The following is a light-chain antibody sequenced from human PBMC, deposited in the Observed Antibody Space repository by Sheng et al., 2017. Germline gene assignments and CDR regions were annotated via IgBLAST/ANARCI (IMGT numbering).Light chain of an antibody. Sequence: DIQMTQSPSTLSASVGDRVTITCRASQSISTWLAWYQQKPGKAPKLLIYKASNLDSGVPSRFSGSGSGTEFTLTISSLQPDDFATYNCQQYNSYPLTFGGGTQGGDQT. J-gene: IGKJ4*01. CDR2: KAS. V-gene: IGKV1-5*03. CDR3: QQYNSYPLT. CDR1: QSISTW.